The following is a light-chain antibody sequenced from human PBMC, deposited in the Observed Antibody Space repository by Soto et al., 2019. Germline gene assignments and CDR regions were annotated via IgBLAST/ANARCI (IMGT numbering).Light chain of an antibody. V-gene: IGLV2-8*01. Sequence: QSALTQPPSASGSPGQSVTISCTGTSSDVGGYNYVSWYQQHPGKAPKLLIYAVTKRPSGVPDRFSGSKSGNTASLTVSGLQADDEAEYYCCSNAGSIYYVVGTGTKLTVL. CDR3: CSNAGSIYYV. CDR1: SSDVGGYNY. CDR2: AVT. J-gene: IGLJ1*01.